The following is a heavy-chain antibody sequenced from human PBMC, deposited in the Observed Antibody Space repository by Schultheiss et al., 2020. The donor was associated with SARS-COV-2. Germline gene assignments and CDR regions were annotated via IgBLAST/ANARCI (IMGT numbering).Heavy chain of an antibody. V-gene: IGHV3-23*01. J-gene: IGHJ6*02. Sequence: GGSLRLSCAASGFTFSSYAMSWVRQAPGKGLEWVSAISGSGGSTSYADSVKGRFTISRDNSKNTLYLQMNSLRAEDTAVYYCARDREYYDILTGYLNPDYYYYYYGMDVWGQGTTVTVSS. CDR2: ISGSGGST. D-gene: IGHD3-9*01. CDR1: GFTFSSYA. CDR3: ARDREYYDILTGYLNPDYYYYYYGMDV.